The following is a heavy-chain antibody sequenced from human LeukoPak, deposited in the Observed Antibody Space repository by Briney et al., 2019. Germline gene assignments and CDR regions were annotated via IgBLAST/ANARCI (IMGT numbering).Heavy chain of an antibody. D-gene: IGHD6-13*01. Sequence: GSVKVSCKASGYTFSDYYIHWVRQAPGQGLEWMGWINPNSGGTNYAQKFQGRVTMTRDTSISTAYMELSRLRSDDTAVYYCARTPYSSSWYVVFGLDYWGQGTLVTVSS. CDR3: ARTPYSSSWYVVFGLDY. CDR2: INPNSGGT. CDR1: GYTFSDYY. J-gene: IGHJ4*02. V-gene: IGHV1-2*02.